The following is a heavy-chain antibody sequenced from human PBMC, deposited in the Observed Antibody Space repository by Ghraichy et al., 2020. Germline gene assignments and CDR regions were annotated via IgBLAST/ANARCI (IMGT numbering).Heavy chain of an antibody. CDR3: AVASVAGTGDFDY. CDR2: INHSGST. J-gene: IGHJ4*02. V-gene: IGHV4-34*01. CDR1: GGSFSGYY. Sequence: SETLSLTCAVYGGSFSGYYWSWIRQPPGKGLEWIGEINHSGSTNYNPSLKSRVTISGDTSKNQFSLKLSSVTAADTAVYYCAVASVAGTGDFDYWGQGTLVTVSS. D-gene: IGHD6-19*01.